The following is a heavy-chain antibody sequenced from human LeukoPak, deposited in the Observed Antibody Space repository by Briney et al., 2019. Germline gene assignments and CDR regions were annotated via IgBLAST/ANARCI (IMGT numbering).Heavy chain of an antibody. CDR1: GFTFSSYA. CDR3: AKHTAIVVVTAPVDY. D-gene: IGHD2-21*02. V-gene: IGHV3-23*01. J-gene: IGHJ4*02. Sequence: GGSLRLSCAASGFTFSSYAMSWVRQAPGKGLEWVSAISGSGGSTYYADSAKGRFTISRDNSKNTLYLQMNSLRAEDTAVYYCAKHTAIVVVTAPVDYWGQGTLVTVSS. CDR2: ISGSGGST.